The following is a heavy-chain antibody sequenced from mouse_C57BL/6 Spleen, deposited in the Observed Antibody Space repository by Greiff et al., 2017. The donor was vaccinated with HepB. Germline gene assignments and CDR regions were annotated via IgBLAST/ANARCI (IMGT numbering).Heavy chain of an antibody. J-gene: IGHJ3*01. Sequence: EVQLQQSGPELVKPGASVKISCKASGYTFTDYYMNWVKQSHGKSLEWIGDINPNNGGTSYNQKFKGKATLTVDKTSSTAYMELRSLTSEDSAVYYCARGGIYDGYSWGQGTLVTVSA. CDR3: ARGGIYDGYS. V-gene: IGHV1-26*01. CDR2: INPNNGGT. CDR1: GYTFTDYY. D-gene: IGHD2-3*01.